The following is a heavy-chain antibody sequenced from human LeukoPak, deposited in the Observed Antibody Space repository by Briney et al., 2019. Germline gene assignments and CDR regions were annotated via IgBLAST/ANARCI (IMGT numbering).Heavy chain of an antibody. D-gene: IGHD2-2*01. CDR3: AKPPRCSSTSCFNWFDP. J-gene: IGHJ5*02. V-gene: IGHV3-23*01. CDR2: ISGSGGST. Sequence: GGSLRLSCAASGFTFSSYATSWVRQAPGKGLEWVSAISGSGGSTYYADSVKGRFTISRDNSKNALYLQMNSLRAEDTAVYYCAKPPRCSSTSCFNWFDPWGQGTLVTVSS. CDR1: GFTFSSYA.